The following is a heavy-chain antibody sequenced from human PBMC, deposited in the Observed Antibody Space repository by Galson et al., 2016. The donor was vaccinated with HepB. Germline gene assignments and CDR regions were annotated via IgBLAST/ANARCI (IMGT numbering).Heavy chain of an antibody. CDR2: VYSSGST. V-gene: IGHV4-61*02. D-gene: IGHD2/OR15-2a*01. CDR3: ARVSVLTSMETKSDAFDI. J-gene: IGHJ3*02. Sequence: TLSLTCTVSGGSISSGDYYWSWIRQPAGRGLEWIGRVYSSGSTNYNPSLKTRVTISINTSKNQFSLRLSFVTAADTAVYYCARVSVLTSMETKSDAFDIWGQGTMVTVSS. CDR1: GGSISSGDYY.